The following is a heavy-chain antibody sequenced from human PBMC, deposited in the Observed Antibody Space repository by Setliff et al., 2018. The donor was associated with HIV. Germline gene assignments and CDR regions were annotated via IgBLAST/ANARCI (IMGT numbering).Heavy chain of an antibody. J-gene: IGHJ6*03. D-gene: IGHD2-8*02. CDR3: ARVSITYWYSIPRDYYYYMDA. V-gene: IGHV1-18*01. CDR2: ISAYNGNT. CDR1: GYTFTSYG. Sequence: ASVKVSCKASGYTFTSYGISWVRQAPGQGLEWMGWISAYNGNTDYAQKLQGRVTMTTDTSTSTAYMELRSLRSDDTAVYYCARVSITYWYSIPRDYYYYMDAWGEGTTVTVSS.